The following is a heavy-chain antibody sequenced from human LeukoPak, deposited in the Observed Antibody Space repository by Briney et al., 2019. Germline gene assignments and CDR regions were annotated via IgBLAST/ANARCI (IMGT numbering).Heavy chain of an antibody. CDR1: GFTFSSYV. D-gene: IGHD2-2*01. CDR3: ARDWYHAIDY. CDR2: ISYDGSNE. V-gene: IGHV3-30*04. Sequence: GGSLRLSCAASGFTFSSYVMHWVRQAPGKGLEWVAIISYDGSNEYYADSVKGRFTISRDNSKNTLYLQMNSLRAADTAVYYCARDWYHAIDYWGQGALVTVSS. J-gene: IGHJ4*02.